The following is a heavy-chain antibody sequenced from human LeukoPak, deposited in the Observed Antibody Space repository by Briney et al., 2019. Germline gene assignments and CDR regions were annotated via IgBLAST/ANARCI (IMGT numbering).Heavy chain of an antibody. CDR2: ISPNSDDT. J-gene: IGHJ4*02. V-gene: IGHV1-2*02. CDR1: GYTFTGYY. Sequence: ASVKVSCKASGYTFTGYYMHWVRQAPGQGLEWVGWISPNSDDTNFAQKFQGRVTMTRDTSISTAYMELSRLTSDDTAVYYCARDDYWGQGTLVTVSS. CDR3: ARDDY.